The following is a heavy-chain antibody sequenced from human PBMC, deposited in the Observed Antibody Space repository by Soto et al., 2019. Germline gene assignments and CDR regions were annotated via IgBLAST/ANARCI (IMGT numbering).Heavy chain of an antibody. J-gene: IGHJ4*02. CDR1: GDSFTMNA. CDR3: ARRAARLFDF. Sequence: ASVKLSCKACGDSFTMNAIHWVRQAPGQGLEWMGWISGANGNTKYAQNFQGRVTITRDTSATTAYMELSSLRSEDTAVYYCARRAARLFDFWGQGTLVTVSS. V-gene: IGHV1-3*01. D-gene: IGHD6-6*01. CDR2: ISGANGNT.